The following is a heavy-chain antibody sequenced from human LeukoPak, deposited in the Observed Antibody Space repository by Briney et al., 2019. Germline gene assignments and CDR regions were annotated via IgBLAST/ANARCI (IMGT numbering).Heavy chain of an antibody. CDR2: MNPNSGNT. Sequence: ASVKVSCKASGYTFTSYGISWVRQATGQGLEWMGWMNPNSGNTGYAQKFQGRVTMTRNTSISTAYMELSSLRSEDTAVYYCARVYRVLRGNRGILGYWGQGTLVTVSS. D-gene: IGHD4-23*01. CDR1: GYTFTSYG. V-gene: IGHV1-8*02. J-gene: IGHJ4*02. CDR3: ARVYRVLRGNRGILGY.